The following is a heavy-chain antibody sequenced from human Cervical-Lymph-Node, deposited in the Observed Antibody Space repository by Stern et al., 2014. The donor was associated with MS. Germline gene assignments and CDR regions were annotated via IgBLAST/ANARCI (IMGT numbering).Heavy chain of an antibody. Sequence: QVQLVESGAEMKKPGASVMVSCKASGYTFRDYYMHWGRQAPGQGLEWMGWVHPHTGDTNYAPKFQGRVTMTRDMSMSTAYMELSGLTSDDTATYFCARDREEQYLGISYYFNYWGQGALVTVSS. CDR3: ARDREEQYLGISYYFNY. CDR1: GYTFRDYY. J-gene: IGHJ4*02. V-gene: IGHV1-2*02. CDR2: VHPHTGDT. D-gene: IGHD6-13*01.